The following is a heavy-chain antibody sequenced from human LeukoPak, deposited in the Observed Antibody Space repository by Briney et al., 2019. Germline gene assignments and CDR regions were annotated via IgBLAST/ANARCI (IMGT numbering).Heavy chain of an antibody. CDR2: INHSGST. CDR3: ARGGVSSATAFFDY. D-gene: IGHD3-22*01. Sequence: SETLSLTCAVYGGSFSGYYWSWIRQPPGKGLEWIGEINHSGSTNYNPSLKSRVTISVDTSKNQFSLKLSSVTAADTAVYYCARGGVSSATAFFDYWGQETLVPVSS. J-gene: IGHJ4*02. CDR1: GGSFSGYY. V-gene: IGHV4-34*01.